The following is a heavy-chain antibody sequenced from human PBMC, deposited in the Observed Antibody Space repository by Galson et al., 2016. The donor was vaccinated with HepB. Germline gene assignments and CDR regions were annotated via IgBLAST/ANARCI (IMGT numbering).Heavy chain of an antibody. Sequence: SLRLSCAASGFTFSTYGIHWVRQAPGKGLEWVAVIWYDGSNKYYGDSVKGRFTISRDNPKNTVYLQMNSLRAEDTAVYYCARGFAVPGRIDYWGQGTLVTVSS. V-gene: IGHV3-33*01. CDR2: IWYDGSNK. CDR3: ARGFAVPGRIDY. D-gene: IGHD2-2*01. J-gene: IGHJ4*02. CDR1: GFTFSTYG.